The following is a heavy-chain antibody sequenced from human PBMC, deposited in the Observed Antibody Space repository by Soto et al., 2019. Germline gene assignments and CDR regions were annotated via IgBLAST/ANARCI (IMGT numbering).Heavy chain of an antibody. D-gene: IGHD3-22*01. J-gene: IGHJ4*02. Sequence: ASVKVSCKASGYTFTSYGISWVRQAPGQGLEWMGWISAYNGNTNYAQKLQGRVTMTTDTSTSTAYMELRSLRSDDTAVYYCARDHYDSSGYPLAFDDWGQGTLVTVSS. CDR1: GYTFTSYG. CDR3: ARDHYDSSGYPLAFDD. V-gene: IGHV1-18*01. CDR2: ISAYNGNT.